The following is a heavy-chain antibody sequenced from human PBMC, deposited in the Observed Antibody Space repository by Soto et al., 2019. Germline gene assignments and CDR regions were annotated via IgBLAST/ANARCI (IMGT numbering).Heavy chain of an antibody. CDR2: IYWDDDK. D-gene: IGHD6-13*01. V-gene: IGHV2-5*02. Sequence: SGPTLVNPTQTLTLTCTFSGFSLSTSGVGVGWIRQPPGKALEWLALIYWDDDKRYSPSLKSRLTITKDTSKNQVVLTMTNMDPVDTATFYCAHRPRGYSSSWYWFDPWGQGTLVTVSS. CDR3: AHRPRGYSSSWYWFDP. CDR1: GFSLSTSGVG. J-gene: IGHJ5*02.